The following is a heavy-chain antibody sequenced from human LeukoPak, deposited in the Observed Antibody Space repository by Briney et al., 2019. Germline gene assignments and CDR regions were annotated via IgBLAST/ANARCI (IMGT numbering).Heavy chain of an antibody. CDR1: VFTFSNHW. J-gene: IGHJ4*02. V-gene: IGHV3-74*01. Sequence: PGGSLRLSCAASVFTFSNHWMHWVRQAPGKGLVWVSHINSDGSRTNYAASVKGRFTISRDNAKNTLYLQMNSLRAEDTAVYFCARASEDYSFDYWGQGTLVTVSS. D-gene: IGHD2-15*01. CDR3: ARASEDYSFDY. CDR2: INSDGSRT.